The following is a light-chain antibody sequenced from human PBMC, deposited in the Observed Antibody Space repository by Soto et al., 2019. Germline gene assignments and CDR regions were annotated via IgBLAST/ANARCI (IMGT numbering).Light chain of an antibody. CDR1: SSDVGGYNY. J-gene: IGLJ3*02. Sequence: QSALTQPASVSGSPGQSITISCTGTSSDVGGYNYVSWYQQHPGKAPKLMIYEVSNRPSGISNRFSGSKSGNAASLTISGFQAEDEADYYCSSYTSSSTPGVFGGGTKLTVL. V-gene: IGLV2-14*01. CDR2: EVS. CDR3: SSYTSSSTPGV.